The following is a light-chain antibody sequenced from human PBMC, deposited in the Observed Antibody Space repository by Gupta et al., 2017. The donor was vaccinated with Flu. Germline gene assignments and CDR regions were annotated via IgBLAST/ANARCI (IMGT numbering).Light chain of an antibody. CDR1: QNVSNN. CDR2: GGS. Sequence: EIVMTQSPATLSVSPGERATLSCRASQNVSNNFLACYQQKPGQAPRLLMDGGSTTATGLPARISGSASATDFTLTISIRPSEDFAVYYCQRESDWPLTFGGGTKVVIK. J-gene: IGKJ4*01. V-gene: IGKV3-15*01. CDR3: QRESDWPLT.